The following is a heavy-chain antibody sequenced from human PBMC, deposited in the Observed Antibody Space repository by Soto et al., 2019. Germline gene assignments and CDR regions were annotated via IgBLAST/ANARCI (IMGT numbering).Heavy chain of an antibody. CDR3: ARTCRSGGSCYLEY. CDR2: VSVPSGDT. Sequence: ASVKVSCKASGYSFSSFGISSVRQAPGQGLEWVGWVSVPSGDTSSAQNFQGRVTVTTDTSTSTAYMEVGSLRSDDTAVYYCARTCRSGGSCYLEYWGEGTLVTVSS. D-gene: IGHD2-15*01. J-gene: IGHJ4*02. V-gene: IGHV1-18*01. CDR1: GYSFSSFG.